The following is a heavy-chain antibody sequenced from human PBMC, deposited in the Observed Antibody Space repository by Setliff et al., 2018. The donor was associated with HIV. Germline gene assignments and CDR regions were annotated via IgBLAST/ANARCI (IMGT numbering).Heavy chain of an antibody. J-gene: IGHJ6*02. V-gene: IGHV1-18*01. CDR1: GYTFTRYG. CDR3: ARGTIVPAAMVSRYNYYGMDV. Sequence: ASVKVSCKASGYTFTRYGISWVRQAPGQGLEWMGWISAYNGNTNYAKKLQGRVTMTTDTSTSTAYMELRSLRSDDTAVYYCARGTIVPAAMVSRYNYYGMDVWGQGTTVTVSS. CDR2: ISAYNGNT. D-gene: IGHD2-2*01.